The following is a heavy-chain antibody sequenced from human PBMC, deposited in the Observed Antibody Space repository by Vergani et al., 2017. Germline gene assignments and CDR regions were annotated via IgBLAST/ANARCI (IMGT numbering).Heavy chain of an antibody. D-gene: IGHD6-19*01. CDR2: IYYSGST. CDR3: ARGPRWYSSGWSYFDY. Sequence: QVQLQESGPGLVKPSQTLSLTCTVSGGSISSGGYYWSWIRQHPGKGLEWIGYIYYSGSTYYNPSLKSRVTRSVDTSKNQFSLKLSSVTAADTAVYYCARGPRWYSSGWSYFDYWGQGTLVTVSS. CDR1: GGSISSGGYY. J-gene: IGHJ4*02. V-gene: IGHV4-31*03.